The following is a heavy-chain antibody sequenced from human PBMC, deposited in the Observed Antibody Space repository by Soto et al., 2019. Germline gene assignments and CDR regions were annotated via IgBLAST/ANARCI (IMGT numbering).Heavy chain of an antibody. D-gene: IGHD3-10*01. CDR1: GGSISSSSYY. V-gene: IGHV4-39*07. Sequence: SETLSLTCTVSGGSISSSSYYWGWIRQPPGKGLEWIGSIYYSGSTNYNPSLKSRVTISVDTSKNQFSLKLSSVTAADTAVFYCARLRPRHHLTMLWFPMDVWGQGTTVTVSS. CDR3: ARLRPRHHLTMLWFPMDV. J-gene: IGHJ6*02. CDR2: IYYSGST.